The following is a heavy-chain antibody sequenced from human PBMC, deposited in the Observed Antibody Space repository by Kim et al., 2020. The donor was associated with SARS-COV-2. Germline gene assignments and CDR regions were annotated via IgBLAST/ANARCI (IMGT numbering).Heavy chain of an antibody. J-gene: IGHJ4*02. V-gene: IGHV3-23*01. CDR3: AKDPRYFDWLSLTWAHTKDY. D-gene: IGHD3-9*01. Sequence: GGSLRLSCAASGFTFSSYAMSWVRQAPGKGLEWVSAISGSGGSTYYADSVKGRFTISRDNSKNTLYLQMNSLRAEDTAVYYCAKDPRYFDWLSLTWAHTKDYWGQGTLVTVSS. CDR1: GFTFSSYA. CDR2: ISGSGGST.